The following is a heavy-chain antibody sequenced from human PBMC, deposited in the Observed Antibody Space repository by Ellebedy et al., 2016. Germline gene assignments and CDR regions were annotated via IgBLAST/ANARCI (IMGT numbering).Heavy chain of an antibody. CDR2: ISWNSKSI. V-gene: IGHV3-9*01. J-gene: IGHJ4*02. D-gene: IGHD6-13*01. Sequence: GGSLRLSCAASGFTFDDYAMHWVRQAPGKGLEWVSGISWNSKSIDYADSVKGRFTISRDNAKNSLYLQMNSLRAEDTAVYYCASHLGQLVNFDYWGQGTLVTVSS. CDR3: ASHLGQLVNFDY. CDR1: GFTFDDYA.